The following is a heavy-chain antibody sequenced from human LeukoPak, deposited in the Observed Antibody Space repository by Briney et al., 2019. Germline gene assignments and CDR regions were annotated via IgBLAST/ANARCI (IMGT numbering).Heavy chain of an antibody. V-gene: IGHV4-59*08. CDR1: GGSISSYY. CDR2: ISDIGSI. CDR3: AGTLAVASYAFDI. J-gene: IGHJ3*02. Sequence: SETLSLTCTVSGGSISSYYWSWIRQPPGKGLEWIAYISDIGSINYNPSLKSRVTISVDTSKNQFSLKLSSVTAADTAVYYCAGTLAVASYAFDIWGQGTMVTVSS. D-gene: IGHD6-19*01.